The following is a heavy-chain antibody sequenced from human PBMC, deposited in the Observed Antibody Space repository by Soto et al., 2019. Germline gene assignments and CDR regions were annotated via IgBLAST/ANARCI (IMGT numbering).Heavy chain of an antibody. J-gene: IGHJ4*02. CDR3: AKDKPGTTSFDY. V-gene: IGHV3-23*01. Sequence: EVQLLESGGGLVQPGGSLRLSCAASGFTISSNAMYWVRQAPGKGLEWVSAISDRGDTTHYADSVKGRFTISRDTSKNTLYLQLNALRADXXAVYYCAKDKPGTTSFDYWGQGTLVTVSS. D-gene: IGHD1-1*01. CDR2: ISDRGDTT. CDR1: GFTISSNA.